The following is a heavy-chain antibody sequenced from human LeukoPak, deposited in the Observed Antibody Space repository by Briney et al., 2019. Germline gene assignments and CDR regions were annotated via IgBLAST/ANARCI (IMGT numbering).Heavy chain of an antibody. J-gene: IGHJ4*02. CDR1: GFTLSSYW. CDR3: ASGRQLGY. CDR2: IKQDGSEK. D-gene: IGHD3-16*01. V-gene: IGHV3-7*01. Sequence: TGGSLRLSCAASGFTLSSYWMSWVRQAPGKGLEWVANIKQDGSEKYYVDSVKGRFTISRDNAKNSLYLQMNSLRAEDTALYYCASGRQLGYWGQGTLITASS.